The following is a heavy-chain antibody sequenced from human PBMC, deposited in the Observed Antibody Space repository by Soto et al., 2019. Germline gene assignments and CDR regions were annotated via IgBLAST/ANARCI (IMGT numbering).Heavy chain of an antibody. J-gene: IGHJ5*02. CDR3: AGQTFTIAAASYGRSNWFDP. CDR2: IYLAVNT. D-gene: IGHD6-25*01. CDR1: GRSITSISNF. Sequence: SETLSLTCTASGRSITSISNFWGWVRQPPGKGLEGIGTIYLAVNTNYAPSLKSRLTMYIDTSKKEFSLRLNSVTAADTAVYYCAGQTFTIAAASYGRSNWFDPWGPGTLVTVSS. V-gene: IGHV4-39*01.